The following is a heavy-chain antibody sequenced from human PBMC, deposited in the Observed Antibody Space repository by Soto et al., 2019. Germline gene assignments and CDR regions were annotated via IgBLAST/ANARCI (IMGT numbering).Heavy chain of an antibody. J-gene: IGHJ4*02. CDR3: ARDAAAANGSFDS. CDR1: GFTFSSYG. Sequence: GGSLRLSCAASGFTFSSYGMRWVRQAPGKGLEWVAVITYDGANKYSADSVKGRFTISRDNYKNTLYLQMDSLRPEDTAVYYSARDAAAANGSFDSWGQGSLVTVSS. CDR2: ITYDGANK. V-gene: IGHV3-30-3*01. D-gene: IGHD2-2*01.